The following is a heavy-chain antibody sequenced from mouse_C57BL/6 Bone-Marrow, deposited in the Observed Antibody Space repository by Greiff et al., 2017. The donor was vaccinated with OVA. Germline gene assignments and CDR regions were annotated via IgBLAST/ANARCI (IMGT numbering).Heavy chain of an antibody. CDR1: GFNIKNTY. J-gene: IGHJ1*03. CDR3: ARVVTTVVATYWYFDV. V-gene: IGHV14-3*01. CDR2: IDPANGNT. D-gene: IGHD1-1*01. Sequence: EVQLQQSVAELVRPGASVKLSCTASGFNIKNTYMHWVKQRPEQGLEWIGRIDPANGNTKYAPKFQGKATITADTPSNTAYLQLSSLTSEDTAIYYCARVVTTVVATYWYFDVWGTGTTVTVSS.